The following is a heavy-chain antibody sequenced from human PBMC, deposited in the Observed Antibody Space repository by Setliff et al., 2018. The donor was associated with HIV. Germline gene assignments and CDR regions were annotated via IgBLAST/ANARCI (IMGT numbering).Heavy chain of an antibody. J-gene: IGHJ6*03. CDR3: ARGFKNEYEFSGYMDV. CDR2: AYTGGST. V-gene: IGHV4-4*07. Sequence: SETLSLTCSVSGVTISSHFWTWIRQPAGKGLEWIGRAYTGGSTNYNPSLKSRVSMSVDTSKRQVFLKVPFVDAADTAVYFCARGFKNEYEFSGYMDVWGNGTMVTVSS. D-gene: IGHD2-15*01. CDR1: GVTISSHF.